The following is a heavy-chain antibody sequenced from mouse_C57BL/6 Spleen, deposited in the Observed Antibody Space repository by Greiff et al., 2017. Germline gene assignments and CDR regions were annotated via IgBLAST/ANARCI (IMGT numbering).Heavy chain of an antibody. CDR3: ARLVTTGEWFAY. V-gene: IGHV1-69*01. D-gene: IGHD2-2*01. J-gene: IGHJ3*01. CDR2: IDHSDSYT. CDR1: GYTFTSYW. Sequence: VQLQQPGAELVMPGASVKLSCKASGYTFTSYWMHWVKQRPVQGLEWIGEIDHSDSYTNYKQKFKGKSTLTVDKSSSTAYMQLSNLTSEDSAVYYCARLVTTGEWFAYWGQGTLVTVSA.